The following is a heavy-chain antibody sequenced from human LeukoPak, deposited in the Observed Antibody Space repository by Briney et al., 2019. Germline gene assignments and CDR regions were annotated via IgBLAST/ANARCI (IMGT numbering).Heavy chain of an antibody. CDR1: GFTFSAYG. J-gene: IGHJ6*02. CDR3: ARDLAAAGTDYYYYGMDV. D-gene: IGHD6-13*01. V-gene: IGHV3-33*01. Sequence: GESLRLSCAASGFTFSAYGMHWVRQAPGKGLEWVAVIWYDGSNKYYADSVKGRFTISRDNSKNTLYLQMNSLRAEDTAVYYCARDLAAAGTDYYYYGMDVWGQGTTVTVSS. CDR2: IWYDGSNK.